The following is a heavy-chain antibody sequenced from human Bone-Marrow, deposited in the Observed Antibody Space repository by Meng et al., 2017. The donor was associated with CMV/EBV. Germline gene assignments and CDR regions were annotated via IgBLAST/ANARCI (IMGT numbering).Heavy chain of an antibody. D-gene: IGHD3-10*02. CDR3: ANLYYYVATL. CDR2: INPNSGGT. Sequence: ASVKVSCKASGYIFAKYGVTWMRQAPGQGLEWMGWINPNSGGTNYAQKFQGRVTMTRDTSISTAYMELSRLRSDDTAVYYCANLYYYVATLWGQGTMVTVSS. V-gene: IGHV1-2*02. CDR1: GYIFAKYG. J-gene: IGHJ3*01.